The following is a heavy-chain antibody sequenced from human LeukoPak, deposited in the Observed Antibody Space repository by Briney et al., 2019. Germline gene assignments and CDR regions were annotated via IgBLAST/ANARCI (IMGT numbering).Heavy chain of an antibody. V-gene: IGHV4-39*01. CDR3: ARSGSSWYSLEY. CDR2: IYYSGST. CDR1: GDSISSGSYY. J-gene: IGHJ4*02. D-gene: IGHD6-13*01. Sequence: SETLSLTCTVSGDSISSGSYYWGWIRQPPGKGLEWIASIYYSGSTYYNPSLKSRVTISEDTSKNQFSLKLTSVTAADTAVYYCARSGSSWYSLEYWGQGTLVTVSS.